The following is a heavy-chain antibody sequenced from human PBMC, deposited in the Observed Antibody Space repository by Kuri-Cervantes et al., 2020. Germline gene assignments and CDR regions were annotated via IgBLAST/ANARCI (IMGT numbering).Heavy chain of an antibody. CDR2: IIPIFGTA. V-gene: IGHV1-69*06. D-gene: IGHD7-27*01. J-gene: IGHJ3*02. CDR3: ASQLGILGSAFDI. CDR1: GGTFSSYA. Sequence: SVKVSCKAPGGTFSSYAISWVRQAPGQGLEWMGGIIPIFGTANYAQKFQGRVTITADKSTSTAYMELSSLRSEDTAVYYCASQLGILGSAFDIWGQGTMVTVSS.